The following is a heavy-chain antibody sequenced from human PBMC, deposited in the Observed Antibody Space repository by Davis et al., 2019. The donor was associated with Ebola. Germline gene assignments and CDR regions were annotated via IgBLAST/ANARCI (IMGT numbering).Heavy chain of an antibody. Sequence: SETLSLTCTVSGGSISSYYWSWIRQPPGKGLEWIGYIYYSGSTNYNPSLKSRVTISVDTSKNQFSLKLSSVTAADTAVYYCARVLATAATFDYWGQGVPVTVSS. D-gene: IGHD6-25*01. J-gene: IGHJ4*02. V-gene: IGHV4-59*01. CDR2: IYYSGST. CDR3: ARVLATAATFDY. CDR1: GGSISSYY.